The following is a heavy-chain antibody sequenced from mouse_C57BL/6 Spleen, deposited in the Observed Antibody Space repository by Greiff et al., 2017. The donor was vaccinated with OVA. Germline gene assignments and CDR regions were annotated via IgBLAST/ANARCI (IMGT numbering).Heavy chain of an antibody. CDR3: ARHGVRGWYFDV. J-gene: IGHJ1*03. D-gene: IGHD2-14*01. Sequence: EVKLVESGGDLVKPGGSLKLSCAASGFTFSSYGMSWVRQTPDKRLEWVATISSGGSYTYYPDSVKGRFTISRDNAKNTLYLQMSSLKSEDTAMYYCARHGVRGWYFDVWGTGTTVTVSS. CDR1: GFTFSSYG. CDR2: ISSGGSYT. V-gene: IGHV5-6*01.